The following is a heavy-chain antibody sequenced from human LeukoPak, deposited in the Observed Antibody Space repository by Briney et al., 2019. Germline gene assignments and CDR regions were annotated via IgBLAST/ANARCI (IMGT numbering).Heavy chain of an antibody. CDR2: INPNSRGT. CDR1: GYSFTDYY. J-gene: IGHJ1*01. Sequence: GASVKVSCKASGYSFTDYYMHWVRQAPGQGLEWVGWINPNSRGTNYAQKFQGRVTMTRDTSISTAYMEVSRLRSDDTAVDYCARGAVAEQSEYFQYWGQGTLVTVSS. D-gene: IGHD6-19*01. V-gene: IGHV1-2*02. CDR3: ARGAVAEQSEYFQY.